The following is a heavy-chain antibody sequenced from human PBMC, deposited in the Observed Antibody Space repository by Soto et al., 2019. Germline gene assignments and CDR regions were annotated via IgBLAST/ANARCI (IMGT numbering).Heavy chain of an antibody. V-gene: IGHV3-23*01. D-gene: IGHD4-17*01. J-gene: IGHJ5*02. CDR1: GFTFSSYA. CDR3: AKGTVTTVVNWFDP. Sequence: EVQLLESGGDLVQPGGSLRLSCAASGFTFSSYAMSWVRQAPGKGLEWVSAISGSGGNTYYADSVQGRFTISRDNSKNTLYLKMNGLRAEDTAVYYCAKGTVTTVVNWFDPWGQGTLATVSS. CDR2: ISGSGGNT.